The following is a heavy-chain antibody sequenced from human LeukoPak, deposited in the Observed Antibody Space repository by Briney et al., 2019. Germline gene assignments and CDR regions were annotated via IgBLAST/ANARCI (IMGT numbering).Heavy chain of an antibody. J-gene: IGHJ4*02. D-gene: IGHD1-26*01. Sequence: GGSLRLSCAASGFTFSNYWMTWVRQAPGKGLEWVSGISWNSGTIGYADSVKGRFTISRDNAKNSLYLQMNSLRAEDTALYYCAKGKSGSYYEFDYWGQGTLVTVSS. CDR1: GFTFSNYW. V-gene: IGHV3-9*01. CDR2: ISWNSGTI. CDR3: AKGKSGSYYEFDY.